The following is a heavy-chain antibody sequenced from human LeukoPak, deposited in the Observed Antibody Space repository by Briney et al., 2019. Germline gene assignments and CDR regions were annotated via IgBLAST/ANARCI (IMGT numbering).Heavy chain of an antibody. CDR2: ISHDGNNK. J-gene: IGHJ4*02. V-gene: IGHV3-30*18. D-gene: IGHD6-19*01. Sequence: PGGSLRLSCVASGLTFSSYGMHWVRQAPGKGLEWLAVISHDGNNKYYADSVRGRFTLSRDNSKNTLYLQMNSLRAEDTAVYYCAKSGLSSGWYPYDNWGQGALVTVSS. CDR1: GLTFSSYG. CDR3: AKSGLSSGWYPYDN.